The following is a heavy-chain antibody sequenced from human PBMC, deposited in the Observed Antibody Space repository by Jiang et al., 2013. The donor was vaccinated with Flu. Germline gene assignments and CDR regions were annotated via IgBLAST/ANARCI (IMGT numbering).Heavy chain of an antibody. CDR1: GFTFSSYV. D-gene: IGHD3-10*01. V-gene: IGHV3-23*01. Sequence: EVQLLESGGGLVQPGESLRLSCAASGFTFSSYVMSWVRQAPGKGLEWVSAISGTAGTTYYADSVKGRFTISRDHSKNTLYLQLNSLSAEDAAVYYCAKESGVLGVCTVDFD. CDR2: ISGTAGTT. CDR3: AKESGVLGVCTVDFD. J-gene: IGHJ4*01.